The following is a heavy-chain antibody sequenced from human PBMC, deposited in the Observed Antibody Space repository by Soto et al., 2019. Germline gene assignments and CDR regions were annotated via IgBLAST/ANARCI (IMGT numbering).Heavy chain of an antibody. CDR2: IYYSGST. CDR3: ARRYGYSFDY. J-gene: IGHJ4*02. Sequence: SDSLSLTCTVSCGSISSYYWSWIRQPPGKGLEWIGYIYYSGSTNYNPSLKSRVTISVDTSKNQFSLKLSSVTAADTAVYYCARRYGYSFDYWGQGTLVTVSS. V-gene: IGHV4-59*08. CDR1: CGSISSYY. D-gene: IGHD1-1*01.